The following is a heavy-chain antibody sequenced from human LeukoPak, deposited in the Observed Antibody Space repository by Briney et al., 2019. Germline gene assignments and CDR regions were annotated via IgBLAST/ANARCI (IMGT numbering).Heavy chain of an antibody. Sequence: SVKVSCKASGGTFSNYAISWVRQAPGQGLEWMGAIIPIFGTANYAQKFQGRVTITADESTSTAYMELSSLRSEDTAVYYCARILSSSWYEYFHHWGQGTLVTVSS. J-gene: IGHJ1*01. CDR2: IIPIFGTA. CDR1: GGTFSNYA. D-gene: IGHD6-19*01. CDR3: ARILSSSWYEYFHH. V-gene: IGHV1-69*01.